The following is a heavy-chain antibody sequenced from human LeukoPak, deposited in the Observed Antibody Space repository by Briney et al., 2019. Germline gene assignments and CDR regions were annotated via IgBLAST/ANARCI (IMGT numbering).Heavy chain of an antibody. CDR2: INHSGST. CDR3: AAISSSWSYYYYYYMDV. J-gene: IGHJ6*03. Sequence: PSETLSLTCAVYGGSFSGYYWSWIRQPPGKGLEWIGEINHSGSTNYNPSLKSRVTISVDTSKNQFSLKLSSVTAADTAVYYCAAISSSWSYYYYYYMDVWGKGTTVTISS. CDR1: GGSFSGYY. D-gene: IGHD6-13*01. V-gene: IGHV4-34*01.